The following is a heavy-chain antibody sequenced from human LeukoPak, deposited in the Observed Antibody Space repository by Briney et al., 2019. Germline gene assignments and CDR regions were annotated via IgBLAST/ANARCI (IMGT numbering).Heavy chain of an antibody. J-gene: IGHJ4*02. CDR1: GFTFSSYA. CDR3: ARVHRVAGLDY. V-gene: IGHV3-23*01. CDR2: ISSSVHST. D-gene: IGHD6-19*01. Sequence: PGGSLRLSCAASGFTFSSYAMSWVRQAPGKGLEWVSAISSSVHSTYYADSVKGRFTISRDNSKNTLFLQMNSLRAEDTAVYYCARVHRVAGLDYWGQGTLVTVSS.